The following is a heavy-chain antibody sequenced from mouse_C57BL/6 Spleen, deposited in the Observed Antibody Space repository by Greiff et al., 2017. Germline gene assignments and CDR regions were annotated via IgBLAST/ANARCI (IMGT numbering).Heavy chain of an antibody. D-gene: IGHD1-1*01. J-gene: IGHJ1*03. V-gene: IGHV1-50*01. CDR2: IDPSDSYT. CDR3: ARGYYYGSSSPWYFDV. Sequence: QVQLKQPGAELVKPGASVKLSCKASGYTFTSYWMQWVKQRPGQGLEWIGEIDPSDSYTNYNQKFKGKATLTVDTSSSTAYMQLSSLTSEDSAVYYCARGYYYGSSSPWYFDVWGTGTTVTVSS. CDR1: GYTFTSYW.